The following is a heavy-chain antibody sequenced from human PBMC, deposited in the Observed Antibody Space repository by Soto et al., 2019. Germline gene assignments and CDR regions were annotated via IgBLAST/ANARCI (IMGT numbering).Heavy chain of an antibody. CDR1: GFTFSNYG. V-gene: IGHV3-30*18. CDR3: AKDWDGFTVTGYTYGMDV. D-gene: IGHD6-13*01. Sequence: PGGSLRLSCAASGFTFSNYGMHWVRQAPGKGLEWVALISYDGSTKLYAYSFKGRFAISRDDPQNSLFLQMDSLRPEDTAVYFCAKDWDGFTVTGYTYGMDVWGQGTTVTVSS. J-gene: IGHJ6*02. CDR2: ISYDGSTK.